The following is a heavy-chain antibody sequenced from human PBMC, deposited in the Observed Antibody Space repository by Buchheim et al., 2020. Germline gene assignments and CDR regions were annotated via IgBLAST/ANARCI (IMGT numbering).Heavy chain of an antibody. Sequence: QVQLQESGPGLVKPSGTLSLTCAVSGGSISSANWWYWVRQPPGKGLEWIGEISYSGRTIYNPSLKSRVTISRDASKNPFSLKRTSVTAADKAVYYYACSTGSWKVDYWGQGTL. D-gene: IGHD3-9*01. CDR3: ACSTGSWKVDY. CDR2: ISYSGRT. J-gene: IGHJ4*02. V-gene: IGHV4-4*02. CDR1: GGSISSANW.